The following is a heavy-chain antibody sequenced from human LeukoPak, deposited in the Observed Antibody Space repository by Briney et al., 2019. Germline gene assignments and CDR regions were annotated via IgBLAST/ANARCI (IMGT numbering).Heavy chain of an antibody. CDR2: ISYDGSNK. V-gene: IGHV3-30-3*01. J-gene: IGHJ6*03. Sequence: PGGSLRLSCAASGFTFSSYAMHWVRQAPGKGLEWVAVISYDGSNKYYADSVKGRFTISRDNSKNTLYLQMNSLRAEDTAVYYCARGGTRYCTNGVCYESYDYYYYMDVWGKGTTVTVSS. D-gene: IGHD2-8*01. CDR1: GFTFSSYA. CDR3: ARGGTRYCTNGVCYESYDYYYYMDV.